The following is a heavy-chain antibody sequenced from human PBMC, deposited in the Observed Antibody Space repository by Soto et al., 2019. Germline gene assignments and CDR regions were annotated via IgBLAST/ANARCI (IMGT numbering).Heavy chain of an antibody. CDR3: ARAFRGSADAFDI. CDR2: IYYSGST. D-gene: IGHD5-12*01. V-gene: IGHV4-59*08. J-gene: IGHJ3*02. CDR1: GGSISSYY. Sequence: ASETLSLTCTVSGGSISSYYLSWIRQPPGKGLEWIGYIYYSGSTNYNPSLKSRVTISVDTSKNQFSLKLSSVTAADTAVYYCARAFRGSADAFDIWGQGTMGTVS.